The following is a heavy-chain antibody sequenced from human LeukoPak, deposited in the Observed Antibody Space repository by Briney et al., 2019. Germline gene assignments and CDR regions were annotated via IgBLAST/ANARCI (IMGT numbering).Heavy chain of an antibody. CDR1: GYTFTSHY. V-gene: IGHV1-46*01. J-gene: IGHJ6*02. D-gene: IGHD1-7*01. CDR2: INPSGGST. Sequence: GASVKVSCKASGYTFTSHYIHWVRQAPGQGLEWMGIINPSGGSTSYAQKFQGRVTMTRATSTSTVYMELSSLRSEDTAVYYCARVELNYGMDVWGQGTTVTVSS. CDR3: ARVELNYGMDV.